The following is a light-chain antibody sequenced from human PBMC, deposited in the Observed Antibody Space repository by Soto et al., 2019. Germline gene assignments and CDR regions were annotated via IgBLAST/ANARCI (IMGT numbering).Light chain of an antibody. Sequence: QSALTQPPSVSGSPEQPVPIPCPGPSINAGSYNRVSWYQQPPAPAPRLMIYEVSFRPSGVPDRFSGSKSGNKASLTISELQAEDEADYYCTSCTSSNTLVFGGGTKVTVL. CDR2: EVS. CDR3: TSCTSSNTLV. V-gene: IGLV2-18*02. J-gene: IGLJ2*01. CDR1: SINAGSYNR.